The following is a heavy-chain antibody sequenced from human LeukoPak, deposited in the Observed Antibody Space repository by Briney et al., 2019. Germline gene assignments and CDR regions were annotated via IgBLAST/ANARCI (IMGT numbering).Heavy chain of an antibody. J-gene: IGHJ6*01. CDR1: GFTYRTYW. CDR3: STWAFYHGLDV. D-gene: IGHD2/OR15-2a*01. Sequence: GGSLRLSCVASGFTYRTYWMDWVRQAPGKGLECVAHIHADGGRTFYADSVKGRFTVSRDNGKNSLFLQMDSLTSDDTALYYCSTWAFYHGLDVWGQGATVIVSS. CDR2: IHADGGRT. V-gene: IGHV3-43*02.